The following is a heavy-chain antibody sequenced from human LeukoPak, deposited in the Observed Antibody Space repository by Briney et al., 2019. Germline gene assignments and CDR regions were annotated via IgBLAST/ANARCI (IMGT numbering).Heavy chain of an antibody. CDR2: INHSGST. CDR3: ARGRIAQPKRFCYYFDY. V-gene: IGHV4-34*01. D-gene: IGHD6-13*01. Sequence: SETLSLTCAVYGGPFSGYYWSWIRQPPGKGLEWIGEINHSGSTNYNPSLKSRVTISVDTSKNQFSLKLSSVTAADTAVYYCARGRIAQPKRFCYYFDYWGQGTLVTVSS. J-gene: IGHJ4*02. CDR1: GGPFSGYY.